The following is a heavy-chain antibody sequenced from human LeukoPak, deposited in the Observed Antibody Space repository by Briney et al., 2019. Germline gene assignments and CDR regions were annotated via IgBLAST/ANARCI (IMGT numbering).Heavy chain of an antibody. Sequence: ASVKVSCKASGYTFTSYYMHWVRQAPGQGLEWMGIINPSGGSTSYAQKFQGRVTMTRDTSTSTVYMELSSLRSEDAAVYYCASADGYNYWFDPWGQGALVTVSS. CDR1: GYTFTSYY. CDR2: INPSGGST. V-gene: IGHV1-46*01. J-gene: IGHJ5*02. CDR3: ASADGYNYWFDP. D-gene: IGHD5-12*01.